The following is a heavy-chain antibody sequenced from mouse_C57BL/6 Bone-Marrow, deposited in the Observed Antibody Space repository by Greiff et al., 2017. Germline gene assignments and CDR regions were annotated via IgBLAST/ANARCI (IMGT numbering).Heavy chain of an antibody. CDR3: TRREIEDYEDY. V-gene: IGHV1-15*01. J-gene: IGHJ2*01. D-gene: IGHD2-4*01. Sequence: VQLQQSGAELVRPGASVTLSCKASGYTFTDYEMHWVKQTPVHGLEWIGAIDPETGGTAYNQKFKGKAILTADKSSSTAYMELRSLTSEDSAVYYCTRREIEDYEDYWGQGTTLTVSS. CDR2: IDPETGGT. CDR1: GYTFTDYE.